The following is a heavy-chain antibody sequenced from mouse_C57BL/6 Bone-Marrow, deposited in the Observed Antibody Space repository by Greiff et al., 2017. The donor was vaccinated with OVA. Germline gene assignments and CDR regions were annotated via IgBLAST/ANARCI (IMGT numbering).Heavy chain of an antibody. Sequence: EVKLQESGPELVKPGASVKIPCKASGYTFTDYNMDWVKQSHGQSLEWIGDINPNNGGTIYNQKFKGKATLTVDKSSSTAYMELRSLTSEDTAVYYCARRTGTRAMDYWGQGTSVTVAS. CDR1: GYTFTDYN. CDR2: INPNNGGT. J-gene: IGHJ4*01. D-gene: IGHD4-1*01. CDR3: ARRTGTRAMDY. V-gene: IGHV1-18*01.